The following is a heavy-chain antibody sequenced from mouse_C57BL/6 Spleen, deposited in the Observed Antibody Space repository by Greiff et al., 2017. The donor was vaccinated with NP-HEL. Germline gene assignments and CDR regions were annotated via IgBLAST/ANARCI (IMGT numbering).Heavy chain of an antibody. CDR2: IWSGGST. V-gene: IGHV2-2*01. Sequence: VKLMESGPGLVQPSQSLSITCTVSGFSLTSYGVHWVRQSPGKGLEWLGVIWSGGSTDYNAAFISRLSISKDNSKSQVFFKMNSLQADDTAIYYCARITTVVAKNYYAMDYWGQGTSVTVSS. CDR1: GFSLTSYG. CDR3: ARITTVVAKNYYAMDY. D-gene: IGHD1-1*01. J-gene: IGHJ4*01.